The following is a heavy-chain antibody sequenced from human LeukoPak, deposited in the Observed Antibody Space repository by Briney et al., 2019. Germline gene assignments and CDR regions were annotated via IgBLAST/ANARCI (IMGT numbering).Heavy chain of an antibody. CDR2: ISAYNGNT. CDR3: ARMGDEIVGATTVDY. Sequence: ASVKVSCKASGYTFTSYGISWVRQAPGQGLEWMGWISAYNGNTNYAQKLQGRVTMTTDTSTSTAYMELRSLRSDDTAVYYCARMGDEIVGATTVDYWGQGTLVTVSS. V-gene: IGHV1-18*01. CDR1: GYTFTSYG. D-gene: IGHD1-26*01. J-gene: IGHJ4*02.